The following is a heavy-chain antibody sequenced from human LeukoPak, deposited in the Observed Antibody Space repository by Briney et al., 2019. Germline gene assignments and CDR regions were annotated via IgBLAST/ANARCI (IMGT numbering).Heavy chain of an antibody. D-gene: IGHD3-3*01. CDR3: ARMGDTIFGVVTYYGMDV. J-gene: IGHJ6*02. CDR2: ISAYNGNT. Sequence: ASVKVSCKASGYTFTSYDISWVRQAPGQGLEWMGWISAYNGNTNYAQKLQGRVTMTTDTSTSTAYMELRSLRSDDTAVYYCARMGDTIFGVVTYYGMDVWGQGTTVTVSS. CDR1: GYTFTSYD. V-gene: IGHV1-18*01.